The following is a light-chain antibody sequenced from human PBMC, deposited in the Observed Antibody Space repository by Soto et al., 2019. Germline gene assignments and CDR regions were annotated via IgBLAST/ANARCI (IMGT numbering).Light chain of an antibody. V-gene: IGKV3-11*01. J-gene: IGKJ5*01. CDR3: QQRSNWPLIT. CDR2: DAS. Sequence: EIVLTQSPATLSLSPGERSTLSCSASPSVSSYLAWYQQKPGQAPRLLIYDASNRATGIPARFSGSGSGTDSTLTISSLEPEDFAVYYCQQRSNWPLITFGQGTRLEIK. CDR1: PSVSSY.